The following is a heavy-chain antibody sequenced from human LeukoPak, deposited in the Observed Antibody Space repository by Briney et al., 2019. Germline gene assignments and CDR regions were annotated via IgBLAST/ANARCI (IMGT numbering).Heavy chain of an antibody. CDR3: ATGATSILAYVVFDI. CDR1: GASISGPS. CDR2: IHYSGSA. J-gene: IGHJ3*02. Sequence: PSETLSLTCTVSGASISGPSWNWIRQSPGKGLEWIGNIHYSGSANYNPSLKSRVAISIDTSKNQFSLKLSSVTAADTAAYYCATGATSILAYVVFDIWGQGTVVTVSS. V-gene: IGHV4-59*11. D-gene: IGHD1-26*01.